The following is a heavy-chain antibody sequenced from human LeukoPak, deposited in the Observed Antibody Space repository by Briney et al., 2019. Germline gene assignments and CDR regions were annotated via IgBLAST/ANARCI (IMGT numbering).Heavy chain of an antibody. CDR2: INGGGDTT. D-gene: IGHD5-12*01. CDR1: GFTFRSYT. J-gene: IGHJ4*02. V-gene: IGHV3-23*01. CDR3: AKELRSHTGWPFDY. Sequence: GGSLRLSCAASGFTFRSYTMSWVRQAPGRGLEWVSAINGGGDTTYYVDSVNGRFTISRDNSKNTLYLQVNSLTAEDTAVYYCAKELRSHTGWPFDYWGQGTLVTASS.